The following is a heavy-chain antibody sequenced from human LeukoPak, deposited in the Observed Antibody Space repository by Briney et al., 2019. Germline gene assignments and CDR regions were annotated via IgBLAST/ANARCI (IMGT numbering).Heavy chain of an antibody. D-gene: IGHD5-18*01. CDR2: ISDSGGST. V-gene: IGHV3-23*01. CDR3: AKDPRGYSYAYFDY. J-gene: IGHJ4*02. CDR1: GFTFSTYW. Sequence: GGSLRLSCAASGFTFSTYWMHWVRQAPGKGLEWVSTISDSGGSTYYADSVKGRFTISRDNSKNTLFLQMNSLRTEDTAVYYCAKDPRGYSYAYFDYWGQGTLVTVSS.